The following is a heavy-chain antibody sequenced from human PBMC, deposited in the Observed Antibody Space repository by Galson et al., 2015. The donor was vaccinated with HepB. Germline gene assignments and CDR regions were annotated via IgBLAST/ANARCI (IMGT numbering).Heavy chain of an antibody. J-gene: IGHJ4*02. CDR3: ARVYSSGWRQNFYFDY. CDR2: ISSNGGST. D-gene: IGHD6-19*01. V-gene: IGHV3-64*01. CDR1: GFTFSSYA. Sequence: SLRLSCAASGFTFSSYAMHWVRQAPGKGLEYVSAISSNGGSTYCANSVKGRFTISRDNSKNTLYLQMGSLRAEDMAVYYCARVYSSGWRQNFYFDYWGQGTLVTVSS.